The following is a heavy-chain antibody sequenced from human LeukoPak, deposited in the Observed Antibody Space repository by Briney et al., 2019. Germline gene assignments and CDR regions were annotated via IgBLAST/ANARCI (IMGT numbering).Heavy chain of an antibody. CDR1: GFTFSSYA. J-gene: IGHJ6*04. V-gene: IGHV3-30*01. D-gene: IGHD1-26*01. Sequence: QPGGSLRLSCAASGFTFSSYAMHWVRQAPGKGLEWVAVISYDGSNKYYADSVKGRFTISRDNSKNTLYLQMNSLRAEDTAVYYCARVDPSGDTPFLMDVWGKGTTVTVSS. CDR3: ARVDPSGDTPFLMDV. CDR2: ISYDGSNK.